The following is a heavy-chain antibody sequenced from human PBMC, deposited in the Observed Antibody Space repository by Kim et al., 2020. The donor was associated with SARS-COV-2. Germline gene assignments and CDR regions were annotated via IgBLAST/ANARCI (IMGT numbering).Heavy chain of an antibody. CDR3: ARDRGYGITILFDP. Sequence: GGSLRLSCAASGFTFSSYEMNWVRQAPGKGLEWVSYISSSGSTIYYADSVKGRFTISRDNAKNSLYLQMNSLRAEDTAVYYCARDRGYGITILFDPWGQGTLVTVSS. V-gene: IGHV3-48*03. J-gene: IGHJ5*02. CDR1: GFTFSSYE. CDR2: ISSSGSTI. D-gene: IGHD3-10*01.